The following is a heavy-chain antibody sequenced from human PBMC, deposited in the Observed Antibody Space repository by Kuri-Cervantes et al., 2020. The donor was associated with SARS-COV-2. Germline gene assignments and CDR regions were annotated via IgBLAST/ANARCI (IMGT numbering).Heavy chain of an antibody. J-gene: IGHJ4*02. D-gene: IGHD1-26*01. CDR2: INPNSGGT. V-gene: IGHV1-2*02. CDR3: ARDRAGELLGFDY. CDR1: GYTFTGYY. Sequence: ASVKVSCKASGYTFTGYYMHWVRQAPGQGLEWMGWINPNSGGTNYAQKFQGRVTMTRDTSIITAYMELSRLRSDDTAVYYCARDRAGELLGFDYWGQGTLVTVSS.